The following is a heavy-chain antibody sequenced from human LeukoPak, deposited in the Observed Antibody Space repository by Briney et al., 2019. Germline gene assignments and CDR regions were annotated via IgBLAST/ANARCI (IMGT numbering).Heavy chain of an antibody. V-gene: IGHV3-23*01. Sequence: GGSRRLSCAASGFTFSSYAMSWVRQAPGKGLEWVSAISGSGGSTYYADSVKGRFTISRDNSKNTLYLQMNSLRAEDTAVYYCAKDRGVTVATRPPHDYWGQGTLVTVSS. D-gene: IGHD6-6*01. CDR2: ISGSGGST. CDR1: GFTFSSYA. J-gene: IGHJ4*02. CDR3: AKDRGVTVATRPPHDY.